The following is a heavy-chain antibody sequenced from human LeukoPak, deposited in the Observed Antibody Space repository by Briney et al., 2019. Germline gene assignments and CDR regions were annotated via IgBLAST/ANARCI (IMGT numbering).Heavy chain of an antibody. CDR1: GGSISSGGYS. Sequence: SETLSLTCAVSGGSISSGGYSWSWIRQPPGKGLEWIGCIYYSGNTNYNPSLESRVTISVDTSKNQFSLKLSSVTAADTAVYYCARHQLRGFLDDNWGQGTLVTVSS. J-gene: IGHJ4*02. CDR2: IYYSGNT. V-gene: IGHV4-61*08. D-gene: IGHD3-10*01. CDR3: ARHQLRGFLDDN.